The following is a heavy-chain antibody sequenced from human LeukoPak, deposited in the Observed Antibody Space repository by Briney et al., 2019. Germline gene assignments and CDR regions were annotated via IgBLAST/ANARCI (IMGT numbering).Heavy chain of an antibody. CDR3: ARDYDSRASS. CDR2: INHSGST. V-gene: IGHV4-34*01. CDR1: GGSFSGYY. J-gene: IGHJ5*02. Sequence: SETLSLTCAVYGGSFSGYYWSWIRQPPGKGLEGIGEINHSGSTNYNPSLKSRGTISVDKSKNQFSLKLDSVTAADTAVYFCARDYDSRASSWGQGTLVTVSS. D-gene: IGHD3-22*01.